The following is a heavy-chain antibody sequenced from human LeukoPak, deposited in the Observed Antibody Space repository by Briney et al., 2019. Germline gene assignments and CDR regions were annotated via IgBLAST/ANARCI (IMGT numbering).Heavy chain of an antibody. J-gene: IGHJ4*02. CDR2: IKQDGSER. D-gene: IGHD6-19*01. CDR1: GFIFSSYW. V-gene: IGHV3-7*01. CDR3: ARDQSTGWLVYYFDY. Sequence: GGSLRLSCAGSGFIFSSYWMSWVRQAPGKGLEWVANIKQDGSERYYVDSVKGRFTISRDNTKNSPYLQMNSLRAEDTAVYYCARDQSTGWLVYYFDYWGQGALVTVSS.